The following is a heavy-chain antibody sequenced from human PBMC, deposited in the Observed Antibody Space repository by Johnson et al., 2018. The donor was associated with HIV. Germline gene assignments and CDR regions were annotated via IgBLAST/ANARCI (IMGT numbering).Heavy chain of an antibody. V-gene: IGHV3-9*01. CDR2: ISWNSGSI. D-gene: IGHD6-13*01. J-gene: IGHJ3*02. Sequence: VQLVESWGGLVQPGRSLRLSCAASGFTFDDSAMHWVRLAPGNGLEWFSGISWNSGSIGYPGSVKGRFTISRENAKNSLYLQMNSLRAEDTAVYYCAKVAVATAAGGVGLNIWGPGTMVTVSS. CDR3: AKVAVATAAGGVGLNI. CDR1: GFTFDDSA.